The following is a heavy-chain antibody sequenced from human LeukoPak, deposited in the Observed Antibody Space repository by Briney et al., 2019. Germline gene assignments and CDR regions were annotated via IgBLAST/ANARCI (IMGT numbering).Heavy chain of an antibody. CDR2: MNPNSGNT. CDR3: ARVRVYYDSSGYYPRYYYYGMDV. J-gene: IGHJ6*02. Sequence: ASVKVSCKASGYTFTSYDINWVRQATGQGLEWMGWMNPNSGNTGYAQKFQGRVTMTRNTSISTAYMELSSLRSEDTAVYYCARVRVYYDSSGYYPRYYYYGMDVWGQGTTVTVSS. D-gene: IGHD3-22*01. CDR1: GYTFTSYD. V-gene: IGHV1-8*01.